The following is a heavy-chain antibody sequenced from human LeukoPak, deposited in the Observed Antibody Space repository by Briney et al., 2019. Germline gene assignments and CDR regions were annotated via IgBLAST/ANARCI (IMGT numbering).Heavy chain of an antibody. CDR2: ISAYNGNT. D-gene: IGHD3-3*01. CDR1: GYTFTSYG. V-gene: IGHV1-18*01. Sequence: ASVKVSCKASGYTFTSYGISWVRQAPGQGLEWMGWISAYNGNTNYAQKLQGRGTMTTDTSTSTAYMELRSLRSDDTAVYYCARVFQDFWSGYYELVVDYWGQGTLVTVSS. J-gene: IGHJ4*02. CDR3: ARVFQDFWSGYYELVVDY.